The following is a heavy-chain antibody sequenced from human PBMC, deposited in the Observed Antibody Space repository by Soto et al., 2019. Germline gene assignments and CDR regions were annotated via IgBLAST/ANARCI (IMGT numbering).Heavy chain of an antibody. D-gene: IGHD3-22*01. CDR3: ARVRRLYYYDSSPDY. V-gene: IGHV3-30-3*01. Sequence: GGSLRLSCAASGLTFSGYAMHWVRQAPGKGPEWVAVIPYDGSNKYYADSVKGRFTISRDNSKNTLYLQMNSLRAEDTAVYYCARVRRLYYYDSSPDYWGQGTLVTVSS. CDR2: IPYDGSNK. J-gene: IGHJ4*02. CDR1: GLTFSGYA.